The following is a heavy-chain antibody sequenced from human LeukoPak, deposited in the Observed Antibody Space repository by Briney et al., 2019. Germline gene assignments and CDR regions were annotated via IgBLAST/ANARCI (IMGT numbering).Heavy chain of an antibody. Sequence: GGSLRLSCAPSGFTFSFSAMTWVRQPPGKGLEWVSPISGSGGSSYYADSVKGRFTISRDNSKNTLYLQMNSLRAEDTAVYYCAKGRGSSWFTSSYSMDVWGKGTTVTVSS. J-gene: IGHJ6*03. CDR3: AKGRGSSWFTSSYSMDV. CDR2: ISGSGGSS. D-gene: IGHD6-13*01. V-gene: IGHV3-23*01. CDR1: GFTFSFSA.